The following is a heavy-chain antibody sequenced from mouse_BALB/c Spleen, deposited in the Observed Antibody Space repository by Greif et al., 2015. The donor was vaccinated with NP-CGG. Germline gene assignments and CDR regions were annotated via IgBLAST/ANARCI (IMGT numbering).Heavy chain of an antibody. D-gene: IGHD2-10*02. CDR2: IYPGDGDT. CDR1: GYAFSSSW. Sequence: QVQLKQSGPELVKPGASVKISCKASGYAFSSSWMNWVKQRPGQGLEWIGRIYPGDGDTNYNGKFKGKATLTADKSSSTAYMQLSGLTSVDSAVYFCARKGYGNLFAYWGQGTLVTVSA. V-gene: IGHV1-82*01. CDR3: ARKGYGNLFAY. J-gene: IGHJ3*01.